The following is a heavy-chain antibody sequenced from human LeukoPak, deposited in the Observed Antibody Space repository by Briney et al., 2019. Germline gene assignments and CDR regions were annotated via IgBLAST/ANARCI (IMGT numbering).Heavy chain of an antibody. V-gene: IGHV4-34*01. CDR3: ARARGYSYGPDAFDI. CDR2: INHSGST. D-gene: IGHD5-18*01. CDR1: GGSFSGYY. Sequence: SETLSLTCAVYGGSFSGYYWSWIRQPPGKGLEWIGEINHSGSTNYNPSLKSRVTISVDTSKNQFSLKLSSVTAADTAVYYCARARGYSYGPDAFDICGQGTMVTVSS. J-gene: IGHJ3*02.